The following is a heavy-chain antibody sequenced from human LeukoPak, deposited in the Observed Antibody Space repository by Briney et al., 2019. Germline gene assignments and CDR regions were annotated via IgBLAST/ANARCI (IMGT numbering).Heavy chain of an antibody. D-gene: IGHD6-19*01. J-gene: IGHJ4*02. Sequence: GGSLRLSCAGSGFIFNNYAMHWVRQPPGKGLECVSGISWNSGSIDYADSVKGRFTISRDNAKNSLYLQMNSLRVEDTAFYYCAKDNRRHYTSGPTPDSLHWGQGALVTVSS. CDR3: AKDNRRHYTSGPTPDSLH. V-gene: IGHV3-9*01. CDR2: ISWNSGSI. CDR1: GFIFNNYA.